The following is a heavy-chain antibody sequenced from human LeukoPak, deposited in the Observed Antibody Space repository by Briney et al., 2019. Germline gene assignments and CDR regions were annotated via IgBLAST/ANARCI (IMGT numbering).Heavy chain of an antibody. CDR2: IRPDGSDR. Sequence: GGSLRLSCAAFGFTFSSYGMSWVRQAPGKALEWVANIRPDGSDRNYADSVRGRLTISRDNAKSSLYLQMNSLRGEDTAVYYCATRLAAVTADPFDNWGQGTLVTVST. CDR1: GFTFSSYG. CDR3: ATRLAAVTADPFDN. J-gene: IGHJ4*02. D-gene: IGHD2-21*02. V-gene: IGHV3-7*01.